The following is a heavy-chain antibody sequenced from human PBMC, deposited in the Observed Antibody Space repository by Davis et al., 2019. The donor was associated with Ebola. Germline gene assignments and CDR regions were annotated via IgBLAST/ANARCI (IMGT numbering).Heavy chain of an antibody. CDR1: GYTFTSYG. CDR3: ARAIGLIPPKPNKRSYYYYGMDV. V-gene: IGHV1-18*01. D-gene: IGHD1-1*01. CDR2: ISAYNGNT. Sequence: AASVKVSCKASGYTFTSYGISWVRQAPGQGLEWMGWISAYNGNTNYAQKLQGRVTITADKSTSTAYMELSSLRSEDTAVYYCARAIGLIPPKPNKRSYYYYGMDVWGQGTTVTVSS. J-gene: IGHJ6*02.